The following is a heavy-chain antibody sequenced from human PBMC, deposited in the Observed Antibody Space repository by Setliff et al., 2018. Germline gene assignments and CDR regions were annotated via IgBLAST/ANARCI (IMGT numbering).Heavy chain of an antibody. J-gene: IGHJ6*02. CDR2: NSAYNGNT. D-gene: IGHD6-19*01. Sequence: ASVKVSCKASGYSFTSYTIHWARQAPGQGLEWMGWNSAYNGNTNYAQKLQGRVTMTTDTSTSTAYMELRSLRSDDTAVYYCARDLYSSGWYGIDYYYYYGMDVWGQGTTVTVS. CDR3: ARDLYSSGWYGIDYYYYYGMDV. V-gene: IGHV1-18*01. CDR1: GYSFTSYT.